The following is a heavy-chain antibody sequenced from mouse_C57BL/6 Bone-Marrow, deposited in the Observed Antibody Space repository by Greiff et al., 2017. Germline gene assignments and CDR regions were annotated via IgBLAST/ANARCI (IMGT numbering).Heavy chain of an antibody. J-gene: IGHJ2*01. CDR1: GYTFTSYW. D-gene: IGHD4-1*01. CDR2: IYPTSGRT. V-gene: IGHV1-55*01. CDR3: ARSGSLGRSFDY. Sequence: QVHVKQPGAELVKPGASVKMSCKASGYTFTSYWITWVKQRPGQGLEWIGDIYPTSGRTNYNEKFKSKAILTVDTSSNTAYMQLSSLTSEDSAVFYCARSGSLGRSFDYWGQGTTLTVSS.